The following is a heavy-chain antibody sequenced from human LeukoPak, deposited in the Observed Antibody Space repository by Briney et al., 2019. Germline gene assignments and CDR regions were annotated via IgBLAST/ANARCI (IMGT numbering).Heavy chain of an antibody. V-gene: IGHV3-66*01. J-gene: IGHJ6*04. D-gene: IGHD3-10*02. Sequence: GGSLRLSCTASGFTVRNNYMSWVRQAPGRGLQWVSIIYSAGATYYADSVKGRFTISRDNAKNSLYLQMNSLRAEETAVYYCAELGITMIGGVWGKGTTVTISS. CDR1: GFTVRNNY. CDR3: AELGITMIGGV. CDR2: IYSAGAT.